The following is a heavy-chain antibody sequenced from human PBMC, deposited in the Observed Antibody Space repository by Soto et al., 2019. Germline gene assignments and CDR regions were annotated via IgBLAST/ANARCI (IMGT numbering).Heavy chain of an antibody. D-gene: IGHD3-22*01. CDR2: ISGSGGRT. CDR3: AKDKDVGYYYDTSAEEGAFEI. CDR1: GFTFSSYA. Sequence: EVQLLESGGGLVQPGGSLRLSCAASGFTFSSYAMSWVRQAPGKGLEWVSRISGSGGRTNYADSVKGRFTISRDNSKNTLYLQMNSLRAEDTAVYYCAKDKDVGYYYDTSAEEGAFEIWGQGTMVTVSS. J-gene: IGHJ3*02. V-gene: IGHV3-23*01.